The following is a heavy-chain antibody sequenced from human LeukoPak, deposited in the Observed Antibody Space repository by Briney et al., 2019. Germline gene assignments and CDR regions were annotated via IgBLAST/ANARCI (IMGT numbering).Heavy chain of an antibody. D-gene: IGHD4-23*01. CDR1: GYTFTRYF. Sequence: ASVKVSYTPSGYTFTRYFMHLVRQAPGQKREWMGIINLNGGSTSYAQKFQGRVTMTRDTSTSTVYMELSSLRFEDTAVYYCATANYGGNSYFAYWGQGTLVTVSS. CDR3: ATANYGGNSYFAY. CDR2: INLNGGST. V-gene: IGHV1-46*01. J-gene: IGHJ4*02.